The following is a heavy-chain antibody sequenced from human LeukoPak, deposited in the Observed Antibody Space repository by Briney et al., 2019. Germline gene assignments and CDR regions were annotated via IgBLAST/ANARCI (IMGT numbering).Heavy chain of an antibody. CDR1: GGSFSGYY. J-gene: IGHJ4*02. CDR2: INHSGNT. D-gene: IGHD3-22*01. V-gene: IGHV4-34*01. Sequence: PSETLSLTCAVYGGSFSGYYWSWIRQPPGKGLEWIGEINHSGNTNYNPSLKSRVTISVDTSKNQFSLKLSSVTAADTAVYYCARRSRPYYYDSSGYYAHWGQGTLVTVSS. CDR3: ARRSRPYYYDSSGYYAH.